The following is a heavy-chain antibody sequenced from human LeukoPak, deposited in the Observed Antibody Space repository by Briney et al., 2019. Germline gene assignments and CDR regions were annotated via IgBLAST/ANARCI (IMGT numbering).Heavy chain of an antibody. CDR2: IYYTGST. CDR3: ARRIWSSRPHIDH. V-gene: IGHV4-30-4*01. Sequence: PSETLSLTCTVSGGSISSGDYYWSWIRQPPGKGLEWIGYIYYTGSTYYNPSLKSRVTISLDTTKNQFSLRLSSVTAADTAVYYCARRIWSSRPHIDHWGQGTLVTVSS. CDR1: GGSISSGDYY. J-gene: IGHJ4*02. D-gene: IGHD2/OR15-2a*01.